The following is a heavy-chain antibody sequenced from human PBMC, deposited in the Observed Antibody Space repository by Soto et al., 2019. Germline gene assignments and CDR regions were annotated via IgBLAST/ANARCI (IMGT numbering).Heavy chain of an antibody. CDR1: GFTFTSSA. Sequence: SVKVSCKASGFTFTSSAVQWVRQARGQRLEWIGWIVVGSGNTNYAQKFQERVTITRDMSTSTAYRGLSSLRSEDTAVYYCAADKEYCCGDCLDYWGQGTLVTVSS. CDR2: IVVGSGNT. D-gene: IGHD2-21*02. J-gene: IGHJ4*02. CDR3: AADKEYCCGDCLDY. V-gene: IGHV1-58*01.